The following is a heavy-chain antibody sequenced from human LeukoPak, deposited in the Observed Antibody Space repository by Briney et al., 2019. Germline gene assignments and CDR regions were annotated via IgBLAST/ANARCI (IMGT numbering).Heavy chain of an antibody. J-gene: IGHJ4*02. CDR3: ARVPRITMVRGVIMAYYFDY. CDR1: GFTFSDYY. D-gene: IGHD3-10*01. V-gene: IGHV3-11*05. CDR2: ISSSSSYT. Sequence: PGGSLRLSCAASGFTFSDYYMSWIRQAPGKGLEWVSYISSSSSYTNYADSVKGRFTISRDNARNSLYLQMNSLRAEDTAVYYCARVPRITMVRGVIMAYYFDYWGQGTLVTVPS.